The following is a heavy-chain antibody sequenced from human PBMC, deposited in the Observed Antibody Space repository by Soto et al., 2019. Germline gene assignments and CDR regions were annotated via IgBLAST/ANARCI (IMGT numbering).Heavy chain of an antibody. J-gene: IGHJ5*02. V-gene: IGHV4-39*01. CDR1: SGSISSTIYS. Sequence: QLQLQESGPGLVKPSETLSLTCTVASGSISSTIYSWDWIRQPPGKGLEWIGSVFYSWSTYYNPSLKSRVTISVDTSKNQFSLTLTSVTAADTAVYYCARQCRGVTCHWFVPWGQGTLVTVSS. D-gene: IGHD2-15*01. CDR2: VFYSWST. CDR3: ARQCRGVTCHWFVP.